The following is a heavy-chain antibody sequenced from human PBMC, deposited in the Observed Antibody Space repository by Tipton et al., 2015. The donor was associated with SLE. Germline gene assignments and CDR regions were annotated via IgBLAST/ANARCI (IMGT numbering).Heavy chain of an antibody. CDR3: AKEGGIAAADWFDP. J-gene: IGHJ5*02. CDR1: GFTFDDYA. V-gene: IGHV3-43D*04. D-gene: IGHD6-13*01. CDR2: ISWDGGST. Sequence: SLRLSCAASGFTFDDYAMHWVRQAPGKGLEWVSLISWDGGSTYYADSVKGRFTISRDNSKNSLYLQMNSLRAEDTALYYCAKEGGIAAADWFDPWGQGTLVTVSS.